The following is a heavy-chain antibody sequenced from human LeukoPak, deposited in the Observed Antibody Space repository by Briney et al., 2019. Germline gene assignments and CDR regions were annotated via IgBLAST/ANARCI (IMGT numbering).Heavy chain of an antibody. V-gene: IGHV4-34*01. Sequence: SETLSLTCAVYGGSFSGYYWSWIRQPPGKGLEWIGEINHSGSTNYNPSLKSRVTISVDTSKNQFSLKLSSVTAADTAVYYCARGGELRLAHFDYWGQGTLVTVSS. CDR1: GGSFSGYY. CDR2: INHSGST. J-gene: IGHJ4*02. CDR3: ARGGELRLAHFDY. D-gene: IGHD3-3*01.